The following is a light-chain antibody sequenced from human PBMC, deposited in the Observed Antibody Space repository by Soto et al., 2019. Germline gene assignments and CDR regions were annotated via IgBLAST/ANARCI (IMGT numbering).Light chain of an antibody. CDR3: QQYGGSPPYT. Sequence: EIVLTQSPGTLSLSPGVRATLSCRASQSLSSSYLAWYQQKPGQAPRLLIYGASSRATGIPDRFSGSRSGTGFTLTISRLEPEDFAVYYCQQYGGSPPYTFDQGTKVEIK. CDR1: QSLSSSY. CDR2: GAS. V-gene: IGKV3-20*01. J-gene: IGKJ2*01.